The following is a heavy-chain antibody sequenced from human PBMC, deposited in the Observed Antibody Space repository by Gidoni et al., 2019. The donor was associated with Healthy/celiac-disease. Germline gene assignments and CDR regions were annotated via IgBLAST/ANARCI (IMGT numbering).Heavy chain of an antibody. CDR1: GFTFGDYA. V-gene: IGHV3-49*03. CDR2: IRSKAYGGTT. Sequence: EVQLVESGGGLVQPGRSLRLACTASGFTFGDYAMSWLRQAPGKGLGWVGFIRSKAYGGTTEYAASVKGRFTISRDDSKSIADLQMNSLKTEDTAVYYCTTDLNDYEYFDYWGQGTLVTVSS. CDR3: TTDLNDYEYFDY. D-gene: IGHD4-17*01. J-gene: IGHJ4*02.